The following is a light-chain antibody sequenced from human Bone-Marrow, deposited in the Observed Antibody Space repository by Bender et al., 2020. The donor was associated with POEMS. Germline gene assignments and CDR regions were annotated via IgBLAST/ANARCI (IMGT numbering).Light chain of an antibody. V-gene: IGLV2-14*03. CDR2: DVS. CDR3: GSFVSTKTYV. J-gene: IGLJ1*01. CDR1: SSDIGAYNY. Sequence: QSALTQPASVSGSPGQSITISCTGTSSDIGAYNYVSWYQQHPGKAPKLMIYDVSHRPSGVSSRFSGSKSGNSASLTISGLQADDEADYYCGSFVSTKTYVFGTGTKVTVL.